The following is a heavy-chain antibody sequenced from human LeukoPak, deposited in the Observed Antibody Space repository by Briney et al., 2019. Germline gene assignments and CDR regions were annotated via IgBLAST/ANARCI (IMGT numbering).Heavy chain of an antibody. V-gene: IGHV3-30*04. CDR1: GFTFSSYA. CDR3: ARGIVEFDY. Sequence: GGSLRLSCAASGFTFSSYAMHWVRQAPGKGLEWVAVISYDGSNKYYADSVKGRFTISRDNSKNTLYLQMNSLRAEDTAVYYCARGIVEFDYWGQGTLVTVSS. J-gene: IGHJ4*02. D-gene: IGHD1-26*01. CDR2: ISYDGSNK.